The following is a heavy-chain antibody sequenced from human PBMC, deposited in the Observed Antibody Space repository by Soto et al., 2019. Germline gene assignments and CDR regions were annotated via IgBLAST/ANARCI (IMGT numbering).Heavy chain of an antibody. CDR3: ARGHLWLED. D-gene: IGHD3-3*01. CDR2: IYDSGST. Sequence: SETLSLTCAVSGVSTSGFYWSWIRQPPGKGLEYVGYIYDSGSTYYNPSLKSRVTVSLDSSKNQFSLKLTPVTAADTAIYYCARGHLWLEDWGQGTLVTVSS. V-gene: IGHV4-59*01. J-gene: IGHJ4*02. CDR1: GVSTSGFY.